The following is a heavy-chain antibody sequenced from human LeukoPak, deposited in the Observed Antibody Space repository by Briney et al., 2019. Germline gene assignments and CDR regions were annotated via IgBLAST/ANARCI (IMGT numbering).Heavy chain of an antibody. Sequence: SETLSLSCTVSGDSMISYYWSWIRQPPGKGLEWIGYIHYSGSTNYNPSLKSRVTISVDTSKNQFSLKLSSVTAADTAMYYCARAPLALLVFDIWGQGTMVTVSS. CDR1: GDSMISYY. V-gene: IGHV4-59*01. CDR2: IHYSGST. J-gene: IGHJ3*02. D-gene: IGHD2-21*01. CDR3: ARAPLALLVFDI.